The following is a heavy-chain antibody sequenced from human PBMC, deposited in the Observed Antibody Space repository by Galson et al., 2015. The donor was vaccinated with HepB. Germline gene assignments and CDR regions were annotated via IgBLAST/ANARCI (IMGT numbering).Heavy chain of an antibody. CDR1: GFTFNFFD. J-gene: IGHJ3*01. CDR3: AREVRFSDAFDV. CDR2: ISHDGSKT. D-gene: IGHD4/OR15-4a*01. Sequence: SLRLSCAASGFTFNFFDMHWVRQAPGKGLEWVAFISHDGSKTFAADSMKGRFTISRDNSKDAMFLHVNSLRPEDTAVYYCAREVRFSDAFDVWGQGTMVTGPS. V-gene: IGHV3-30*03.